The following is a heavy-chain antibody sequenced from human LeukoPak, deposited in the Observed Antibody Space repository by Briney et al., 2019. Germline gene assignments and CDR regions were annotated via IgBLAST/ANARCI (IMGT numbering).Heavy chain of an antibody. CDR1: GFTFSSYS. D-gene: IGHD3-10*01. CDR3: ARDLWFGEYQAGY. V-gene: IGHV3-21*01. CDR2: ISSSSTYI. Sequence: PGGSLRLSCAASGFTFSSYSMNWVRQAPGKGLEWVSSISSSSTYIYYADSLKGRFTISRDNAKNSLYLQMNSLRAADTAVYYCARDLWFGEYQAGYWGQGTLVTVSS. J-gene: IGHJ4*02.